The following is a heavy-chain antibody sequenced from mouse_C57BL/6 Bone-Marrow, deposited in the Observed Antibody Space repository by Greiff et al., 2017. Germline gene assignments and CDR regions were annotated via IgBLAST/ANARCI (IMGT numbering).Heavy chain of an antibody. Sequence: QVQLQQPGAELVKPGASVKLSCKASGYTFTSYWMQWVKQRPGQGLEWIGEIDPSASYTNYNQKFKGKATLTVDTSSCTAYMQLSSLTSEDSAVYYCARPLDSSGYVWFAYWDQGTLVTVSA. CDR3: ARPLDSSGYVWFAY. V-gene: IGHV1-50*01. CDR2: IDPSASYT. D-gene: IGHD3-2*02. J-gene: IGHJ3*01. CDR1: GYTFTSYW.